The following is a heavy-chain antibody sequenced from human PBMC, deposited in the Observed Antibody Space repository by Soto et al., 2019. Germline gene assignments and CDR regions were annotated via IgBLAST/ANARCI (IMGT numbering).Heavy chain of an antibody. CDR1: GGSMNSYY. Sequence: QVQLHESGPGLVKPSETLSHTCSVSGGSMNSYYWSWIRQSPGKGLEWLGYIYYSGDTKYNPSLQSRISISVDTTKNHFSLRLTSVTAADTAVYYCARDRNKLWKNDAFDIWGQGTMVTVSS. V-gene: IGHV4-59*01. J-gene: IGHJ3*02. D-gene: IGHD3-3*01. CDR2: IYYSGDT. CDR3: ARDRNKLWKNDAFDI.